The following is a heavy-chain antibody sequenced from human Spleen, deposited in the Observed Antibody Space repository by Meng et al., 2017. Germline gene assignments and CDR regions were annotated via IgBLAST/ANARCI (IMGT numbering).Heavy chain of an antibody. D-gene: IGHD6-13*01. J-gene: IGHJ4*01. CDR3: ARDEDISAAGKLFGDY. V-gene: IGHV1-2*06. CDR1: GYNFPDYY. CDR2: IDPKTGDT. Sequence: QVQLVKSGAEVKKPGASVKVSCKPSGYNFPDYYIHWVRRAPGQVLEWMGRIDPKTGDTHYALKFQGRVTMTGDTSISTAYMELSGLRSDDTAMYYCARDEDISAAGKLFGDYWGHGTLVTVSS.